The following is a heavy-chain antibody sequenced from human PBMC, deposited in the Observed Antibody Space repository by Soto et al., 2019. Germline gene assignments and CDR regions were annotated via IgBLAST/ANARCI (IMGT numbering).Heavy chain of an antibody. CDR3: AKDLPYCSSTSCYTDDAFDI. V-gene: IGHV3-23*01. Sequence: GGSLRLSCAASGFTFSSYAMSWVRQAPGKGLEWVSAISGSGGSTYYADSVKGRFTISRDNSKNTLYLQMNSLRAEDTAVYYWAKDLPYCSSTSCYTDDAFDIWGQGTMVTVSS. CDR2: ISGSGGST. J-gene: IGHJ3*02. D-gene: IGHD2-2*02. CDR1: GFTFSSYA.